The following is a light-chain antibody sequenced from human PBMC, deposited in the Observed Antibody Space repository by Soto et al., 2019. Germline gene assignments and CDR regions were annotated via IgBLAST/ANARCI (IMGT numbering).Light chain of an antibody. CDR3: QQYASSPPWT. CDR2: GAS. CDR1: QRVSSGY. Sequence: EIVLTQSPGTLSLSPGARAPLSCRARQRVSSGYLGWYQQRPGQAPRLLLYGASNRAAGIPDRFSGRGSETDFTLTISRLEPEDFAVYYCQQYASSPPWTFGQGTKVDIK. V-gene: IGKV3-20*01. J-gene: IGKJ1*01.